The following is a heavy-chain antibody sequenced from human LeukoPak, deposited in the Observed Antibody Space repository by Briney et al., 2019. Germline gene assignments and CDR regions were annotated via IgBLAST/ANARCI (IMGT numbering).Heavy chain of an antibody. J-gene: IGHJ3*02. D-gene: IGHD6-13*01. CDR2: IYISGST. Sequence: PSETLSLTCSVSGVSINDHYWTWVRQPAGRGLEWIGHIYISGSTDYNPSLKSRVTLSVDMSKNQFSLRLTSVTAADTAVFYCARGSRQDTLDAFDIWGQGIMVTVSS. V-gene: IGHV4-4*07. CDR3: ARGSRQDTLDAFDI. CDR1: GVSINDHY.